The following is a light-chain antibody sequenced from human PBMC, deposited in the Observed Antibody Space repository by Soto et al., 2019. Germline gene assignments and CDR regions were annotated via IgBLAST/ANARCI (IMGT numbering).Light chain of an antibody. Sequence: EIVLTQSPATLSLSPGERATLSCRASQSVRSYLAWYQQRPGQAPRLLIYDASNRVADIPARFSGSGSGTDFTLTISSLEPEDFTVYYCQHRSDWPLTFGGGTKVEIK. J-gene: IGKJ4*01. CDR1: QSVRSY. V-gene: IGKV3-11*01. CDR2: DAS. CDR3: QHRSDWPLT.